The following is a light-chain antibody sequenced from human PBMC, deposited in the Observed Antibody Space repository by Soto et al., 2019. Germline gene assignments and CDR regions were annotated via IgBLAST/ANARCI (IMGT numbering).Light chain of an antibody. CDR1: QSVSSY. J-gene: IGKJ1*01. Sequence: EIVLTQSPATLSLSPGERATLSCRASQSVSSYLAWYQQKPGQAPRLLIYDASNRATGIPARFSGSGSGTDLTLNISSLEPEDFAVYYCQQRSNWWTFGQGTQVDIK. CDR3: QQRSNWWT. V-gene: IGKV3-11*01. CDR2: DAS.